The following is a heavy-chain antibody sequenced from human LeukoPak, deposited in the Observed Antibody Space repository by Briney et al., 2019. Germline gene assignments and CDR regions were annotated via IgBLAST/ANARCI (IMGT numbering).Heavy chain of an antibody. CDR2: ISYDGSNK. CDR3: ARVHRSGWLRRTDYFDY. Sequence: SGGSLRLSCAASGFTFSSYAMYWVRQAPGKGLEWVAVISYDGSNKYYADSMKGRFTISRDNSKNTLYLQMNSLRVEDTAVYYCARVHRSGWLRRTDYFDYWGQGTLVTVSS. V-gene: IGHV3-30-3*01. J-gene: IGHJ4*02. D-gene: IGHD5-12*01. CDR1: GFTFSSYA.